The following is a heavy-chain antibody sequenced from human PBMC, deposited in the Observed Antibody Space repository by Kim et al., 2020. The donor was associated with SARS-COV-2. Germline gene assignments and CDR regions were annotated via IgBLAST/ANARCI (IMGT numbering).Heavy chain of an antibody. Sequence: GGSLRLSCGASEFTFGTYTMTWVRQAPGKGLEWVSTISSTTSYIWYADAVEGRFTISRDNAQNSLFLRMDYLRDEDTAVYYCARVVGNCSSGSCYADYWGRGTLVTVSS. CDR3: ARVVGNCSSGSCYADY. D-gene: IGHD2-15*01. CDR2: ISSTTSYI. V-gene: IGHV3-21*01. J-gene: IGHJ4*02. CDR1: EFTFGTYT.